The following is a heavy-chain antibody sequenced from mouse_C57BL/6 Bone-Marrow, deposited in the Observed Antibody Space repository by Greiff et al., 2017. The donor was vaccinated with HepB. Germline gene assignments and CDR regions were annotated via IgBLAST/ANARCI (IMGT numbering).Heavy chain of an antibody. Sequence: VQLQQSGAELVRPGASVTLSCKASGYTFTDYEMHWVKQTPVHGLEWIGAIDPETGGTAYNQKFKGKAILTADKSSSTAYMELRSLTAEDSAVYYCNRDAYYYGSSYYWGQGTTLTVSS. D-gene: IGHD1-1*01. CDR3: NRDAYYYGSSYY. CDR2: IDPETGGT. J-gene: IGHJ2*01. CDR1: GYTFTDYE. V-gene: IGHV1-15*01.